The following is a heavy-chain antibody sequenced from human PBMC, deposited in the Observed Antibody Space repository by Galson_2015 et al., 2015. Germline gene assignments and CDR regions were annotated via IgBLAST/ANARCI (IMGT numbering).Heavy chain of an antibody. V-gene: IGHV3-33*01. CDR1: GFTFSSTG. D-gene: IGHD3-10*01. J-gene: IGHJ4*02. Sequence: SLRLSCAASGFTFSSTGMHWVRQAPGKGLEWVAVIWFDGSKRYYADSVKGRFTVSRDNSRNTLYLQMGSLRAEDTAVYYCARDAGSGTAGGFFWGQGTQVSVSS. CDR2: IWFDGSKR. CDR3: ARDAGSGTAGGFF.